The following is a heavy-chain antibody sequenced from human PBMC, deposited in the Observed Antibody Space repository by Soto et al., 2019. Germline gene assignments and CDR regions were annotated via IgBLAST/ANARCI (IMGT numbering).Heavy chain of an antibody. J-gene: IGHJ4*02. D-gene: IGHD2-21*01. CDR2: IKAGNGDT. V-gene: IGHV1-3*01. CDR3: ARSQIDHSSFDY. Sequence: ASVKVSCKASGYTFTRNAIHWVRQAPGQRLEWIGRIKAGNGDTKYSQKFQDRVTITRDTSASAAYMELSTLGSEDTSVYYCARSQIDHSSFDYWGQGTLVTVSS. CDR1: GYTFTRNA.